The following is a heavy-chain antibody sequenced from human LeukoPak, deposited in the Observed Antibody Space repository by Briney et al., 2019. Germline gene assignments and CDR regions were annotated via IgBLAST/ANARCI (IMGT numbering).Heavy chain of an antibody. J-gene: IGHJ6*03. Sequence: ASVRVSCKVSGYALTELSMHWVRQAPGKGLEWMGSFDREEGKTVYAQKFQGRVNMTEDTSTETVYMEVSRLTSEDAAVYFCAANRKGDTAMGHFYFYMDVWGKGTTVTVSS. D-gene: IGHD5-18*01. V-gene: IGHV1-24*01. CDR1: GYALTELS. CDR2: FDREEGKT. CDR3: AANRKGDTAMGHFYFYMDV.